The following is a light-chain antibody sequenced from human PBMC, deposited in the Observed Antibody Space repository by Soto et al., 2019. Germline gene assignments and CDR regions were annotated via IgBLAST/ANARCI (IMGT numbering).Light chain of an antibody. CDR2: GAS. J-gene: IGKJ2*01. Sequence: EIVLTQSPGTLSLSPGEGASLSCRASQSVRNNYLAWYQQKPGQAPRLLIYGASNRATGIPDRFSGSGSGTDYTLTISRLESEDFAVYYCQRYVNSPPHTFGQGTRLEIK. CDR3: QRYVNSPPHT. CDR1: QSVRNNY. V-gene: IGKV3-20*01.